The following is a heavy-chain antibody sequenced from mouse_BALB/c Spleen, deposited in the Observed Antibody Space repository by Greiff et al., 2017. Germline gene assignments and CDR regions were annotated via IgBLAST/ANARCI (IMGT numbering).Heavy chain of an antibody. J-gene: IGHJ3*01. CDR2: IWAGGST. Sequence: VKLMESGPGLVAPSQSLSITCTVSGFSLTSYGVHWVRQPPGKGLEWLGVIWAGGSTNYNSALMSRLSISKDNSKSQVFLKMNSLQTDDTAMDYCAKSRQLGPWWFAYWGQGTLVTVSA. CDR1: GFSLTSYG. D-gene: IGHD3-2*01. CDR3: AKSRQLGPWWFAY. V-gene: IGHV2-9*02.